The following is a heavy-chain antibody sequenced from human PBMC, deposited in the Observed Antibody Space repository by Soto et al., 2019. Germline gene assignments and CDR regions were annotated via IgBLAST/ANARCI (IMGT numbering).Heavy chain of an antibody. Sequence: ASVTVYFPAAGYTFTSYGIILVRQEPGQGLEWMGWISAYNGNTNYAQKLQGRVTMTTDTSTSTAYMELRSLRSDDTAVYYCARFQKLRFLEWSPYYFDYWGQGTLVTVSS. CDR1: GYTFTSYG. CDR3: ARFQKLRFLEWSPYYFDY. D-gene: IGHD3-3*01. J-gene: IGHJ4*02. V-gene: IGHV1-18*01. CDR2: ISAYNGNT.